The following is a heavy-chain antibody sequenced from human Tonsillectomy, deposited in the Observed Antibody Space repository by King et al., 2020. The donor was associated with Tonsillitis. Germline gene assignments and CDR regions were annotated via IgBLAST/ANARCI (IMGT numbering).Heavy chain of an antibody. V-gene: IGHV4-39*01. CDR3: ARSDDYGDPTYDY. Sequence: QLQESGPGLVKPSETLSLTCNVSGGSIRSNAYYWGWIRQPPGKGLEWIGSIHSSGSTYYNPSLKNRFTISIDTSKNQFFLKLSSVTAADTAVYYCARSDDYGDPTYDYWGQGTLVTVSS. CDR1: GGSIRSNAYY. J-gene: IGHJ4*02. CDR2: IHSSGST. D-gene: IGHD4/OR15-4a*01.